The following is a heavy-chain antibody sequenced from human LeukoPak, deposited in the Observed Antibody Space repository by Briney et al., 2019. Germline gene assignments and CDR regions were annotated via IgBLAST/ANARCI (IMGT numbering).Heavy chain of an antibody. D-gene: IGHD3-10*01. CDR3: TRIIKGGALDY. J-gene: IGHJ4*02. CDR2: IKSTTDGGTT. Sequence: GGSLRLSCADSGFTFTNAWMNWVRQAPGKGLEWVGRIKSTTDGGTTDYAAPVKGRFTISRDDSKNTLYLQTNSLKTEDTAVYFCTRIIKGGALDYWGQGTLVTVSS. V-gene: IGHV3-15*07. CDR1: GFTFTNAW.